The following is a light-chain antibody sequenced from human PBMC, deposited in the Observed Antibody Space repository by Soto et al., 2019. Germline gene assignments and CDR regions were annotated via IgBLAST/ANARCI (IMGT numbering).Light chain of an antibody. CDR1: QGFRTX. CDR3: QQYNSWPPIT. Sequence: EIVMTKSHSTLYVSAGEGATLSCSASQGFRTXLAWYQQKAGQAPRLLIYGASTRATGIPDRFSGSGSGTEFTLTISSLQSEDFAVYYCQQYNSWPPITFGQGTRLEIK. CDR2: GAS. V-gene: IGKV3-15*01. J-gene: IGKJ5*01.